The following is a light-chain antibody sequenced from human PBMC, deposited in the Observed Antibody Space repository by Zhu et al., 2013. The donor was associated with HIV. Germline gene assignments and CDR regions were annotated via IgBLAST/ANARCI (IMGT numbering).Light chain of an antibody. CDR1: QDISNS. V-gene: IGKV1-9*01. J-gene: IGKJ4*01. CDR3: QQLNSYPLT. CDR2: AAS. Sequence: DIQLTQSPSSLSASVGDRVTITCRASQDISNSLAWYQQRPGTAPKLLISAASTLQSGVPLRFSGSGSGTEFTLTINSPQPEDVATYYCQQLNSYPLTFGGGTKVEI.